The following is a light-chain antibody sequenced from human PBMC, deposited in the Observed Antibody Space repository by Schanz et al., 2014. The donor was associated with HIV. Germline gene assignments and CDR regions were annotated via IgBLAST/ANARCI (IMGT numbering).Light chain of an antibody. Sequence: IQLTQSPSSLSTSVGDRVTITCRASQGISSYLAWYQQKPGEPPKLLIYAASTLHSGVPSRFSGRGSGTDFTLTISSLQSEDFAVYYCQQYNNWPPWTFGQGTKVEIK. CDR1: QGISSY. V-gene: IGKV1-9*01. J-gene: IGKJ1*01. CDR3: QQYNNWPPWT. CDR2: AAS.